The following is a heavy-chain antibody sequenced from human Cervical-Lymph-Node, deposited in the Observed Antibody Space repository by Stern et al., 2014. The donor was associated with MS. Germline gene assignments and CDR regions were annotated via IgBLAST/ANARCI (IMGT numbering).Heavy chain of an antibody. Sequence: QVQLGQSGAEGKKPPSSGKFSGKASEGTFSSSYAVSWVRQAPGQGLEWMGRIIPIFGLPNYAQKFQTRLTITADKSTSTVYMELSSLTSEDTAVYYCARGIVTNRPAATLHNLFDHWGQGTLVTVSS. CDR1: EGTFSSSYA. D-gene: IGHD2-15*01. CDR2: IIPIFGLP. J-gene: IGHJ5*02. CDR3: ARGIVTNRPAATLHNLFDH. V-gene: IGHV1-69*09.